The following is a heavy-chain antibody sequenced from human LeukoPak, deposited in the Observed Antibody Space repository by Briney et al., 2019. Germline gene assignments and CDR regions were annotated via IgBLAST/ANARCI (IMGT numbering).Heavy chain of an antibody. CDR3: ARQYYDILTGRHDAFDI. V-gene: IGHV4-39*01. CDR2: IYYSGST. D-gene: IGHD3-9*01. CDR1: GGSISSSSYY. Sequence: SETLSLACTVSGGSISSSSYYWGWIRQPPGKGLAWIGSIYYSGSTYYNPSLRSRVTISVDTSKNQFSLKLSSVTAADTAMYYCARQYYDILTGRHDAFDIWGQGTMATVSS. J-gene: IGHJ3*02.